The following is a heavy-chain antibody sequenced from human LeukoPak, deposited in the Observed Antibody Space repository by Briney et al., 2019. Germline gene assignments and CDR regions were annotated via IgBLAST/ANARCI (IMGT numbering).Heavy chain of an antibody. D-gene: IGHD4-17*01. CDR3: ASCHGDYYYYYMDV. J-gene: IGHJ6*03. V-gene: IGHV4-39*01. CDR1: GGSISSSSYY. Sequence: PSETLSLTCTVSGGSISSSSYYWGWIRQPPGKGLEWIGSIYYSGSTYYNPSLKSRVTISVDTSKNQFSLKLSSVTAADTAVYYCASCHGDYYYYYMDVWGKGTTVTVSS. CDR2: IYYSGST.